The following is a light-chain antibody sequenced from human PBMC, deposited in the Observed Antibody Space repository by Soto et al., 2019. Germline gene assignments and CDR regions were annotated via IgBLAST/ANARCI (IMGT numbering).Light chain of an antibody. J-gene: IGLJ1*01. V-gene: IGLV2-14*01. CDR3: SSYTSSSTLV. CDR1: SSDVGTYNY. CDR2: EVS. Sequence: QSALTQPASVSGSPGQSIIISCNGTSSDVGTYNYVSWYQLHPGKAPKLMIYEVSNRPSGVSNRFSGSKSGNTASLTISGLQAEDEADYYCSSYTSSSTLVFGTGTKLTVL.